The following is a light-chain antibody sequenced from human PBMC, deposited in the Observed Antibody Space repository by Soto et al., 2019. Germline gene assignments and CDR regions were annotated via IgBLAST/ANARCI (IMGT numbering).Light chain of an antibody. J-gene: IGLJ1*01. Sequence: QSVLTQPPSVSGAPGQRVTISCTGSXSNXGAGYDVHWYQQLPGTAPKLLIYGNSNRPSGVPDRFSGSKSGTSASLAITGLQAEDEADYYCQSYDSSLSGSFVFGTGTKLTVL. CDR2: GNS. CDR1: XSNXGAGYD. CDR3: QSYDSSLSGSFV. V-gene: IGLV1-40*01.